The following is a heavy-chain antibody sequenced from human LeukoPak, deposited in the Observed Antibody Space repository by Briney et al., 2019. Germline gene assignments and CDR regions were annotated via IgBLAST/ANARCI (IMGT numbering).Heavy chain of an antibody. D-gene: IGHD2-15*01. J-gene: IGHJ4*02. CDR1: GFTFSSYA. V-gene: IGHV3-23*01. Sequence: GGSLRLSCAASGFTFSSYAMSWVRQAPGKGLEWVSGTSGSGGSTYYAGPVKGRFTISRDNSKNTLYLQMNSLRVEDTAVYYCAKNGGSQCYSHLDSWGQGTLVTVSS. CDR2: TSGSGGST. CDR3: AKNGGSQCYSHLDS.